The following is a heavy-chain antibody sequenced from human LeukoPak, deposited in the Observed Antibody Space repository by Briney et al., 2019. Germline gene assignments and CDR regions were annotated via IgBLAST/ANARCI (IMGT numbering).Heavy chain of an antibody. Sequence: SETLSLTCTVSGGSISSGDYYWSWIRQPPGKGLEWIGYIYYTGSTYYNPSLKSRVTISVDTSKNQFSLKLSSVTAADTAVYYCARDPHGGGLGYGFDIWGQGTMVTVSS. CDR3: ARDPHGGGLGYGFDI. CDR1: GGSISSGDYY. D-gene: IGHD3-16*01. J-gene: IGHJ3*02. V-gene: IGHV4-30-4*01. CDR2: IYYTGST.